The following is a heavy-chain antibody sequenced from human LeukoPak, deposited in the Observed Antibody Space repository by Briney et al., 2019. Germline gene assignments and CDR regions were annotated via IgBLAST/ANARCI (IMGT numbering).Heavy chain of an antibody. CDR3: ARGGGAAAGIPSQIDY. Sequence: SETLSLTCTVSGGSVTSGDYSWGWIRQPPGKGLEWIGYIFHSASTYHNLSLRSRVTISLDRSKNQFSLKLSSVTAADTAVYYCARGGGAAAGIPSQIDYWGQGTLVTVSS. V-gene: IGHV4-30-2*01. D-gene: IGHD6-13*01. CDR1: GGSVTSGDYS. J-gene: IGHJ4*02. CDR2: IFHSAST.